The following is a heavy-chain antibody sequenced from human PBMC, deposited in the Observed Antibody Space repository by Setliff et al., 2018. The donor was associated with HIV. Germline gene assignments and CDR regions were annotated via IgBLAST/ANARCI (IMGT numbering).Heavy chain of an antibody. CDR1: GFTVSNDY. J-gene: IGHJ4*02. CDR2: IHSGGST. CDR3: ARRLYYYGSGSYYFDY. D-gene: IGHD3-10*01. Sequence: GGSLRLSCAASGFTVSNDYMSWVRQAPGRGLEWVSVIHSGGSTYYADSVKGRFIISRDTSKNTLYLQMNSLKASDTAMYYCARRLYYYGSGSYYFDYWGQGTLVTVSS. V-gene: IGHV3-66*04.